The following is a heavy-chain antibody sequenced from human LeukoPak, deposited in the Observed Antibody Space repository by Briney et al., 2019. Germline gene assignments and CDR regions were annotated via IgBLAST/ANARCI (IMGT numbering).Heavy chain of an antibody. D-gene: IGHD6-6*01. Sequence: GGSLRLSCAASGFTFSSYGMHWVRQAPGKGLEWVAVIWYDGSNKYYADSVKGRFTISRDNSKNTLYLQMDSLRAEDTAVYYCAKDGGSSSVSWFDPWGQGTLVTVSS. CDR1: GFTFSSYG. V-gene: IGHV3-33*06. CDR3: AKDGGSSSVSWFDP. CDR2: IWYDGSNK. J-gene: IGHJ5*02.